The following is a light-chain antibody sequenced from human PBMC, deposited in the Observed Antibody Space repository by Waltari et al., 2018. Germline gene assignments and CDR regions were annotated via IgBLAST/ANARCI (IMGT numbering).Light chain of an antibody. Sequence: QSALTQPVSVSASPGQSITIPCTGTRSAVGAYNFVSWYQQHPGKAPKLIIDEVSNRPSGVSSRFSASKSGNTASLDISGLQAEDEADYYCTSFTSRSNWVFGGGTKLTVL. V-gene: IGLV2-14*01. CDR2: EVS. CDR1: RSAVGAYNF. J-gene: IGLJ3*02. CDR3: TSFTSRSNWV.